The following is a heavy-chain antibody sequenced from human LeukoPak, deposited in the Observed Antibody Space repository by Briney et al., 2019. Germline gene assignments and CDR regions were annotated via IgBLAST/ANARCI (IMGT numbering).Heavy chain of an antibody. Sequence: ASVKVSCKASGGTFSSYAISWVRQAPGQGLEWMGRINPNSGGTNYAQKFQGRVTMTRDTSISTAYMELSRLRSDDTAVYYCARDPFDYWGQGTLVTVSS. CDR1: GGTFSSYA. CDR2: INPNSGGT. V-gene: IGHV1-2*06. J-gene: IGHJ4*02. CDR3: ARDPFDY.